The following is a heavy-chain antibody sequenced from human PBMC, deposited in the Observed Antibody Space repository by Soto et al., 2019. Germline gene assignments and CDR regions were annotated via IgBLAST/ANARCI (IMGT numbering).Heavy chain of an antibody. CDR1: GFDVRSNF. CDR2: IYSGGNT. D-gene: IGHD1-26*01. J-gene: IGHJ4*02. CDR3: ARARGYFGN. Sequence: EVQLVETGGGWIQPGGSLRLSCAASGFDVRSNFMSWVRQVPGKRLEWVSAIYSGGNTVYADSVKGRFTSSRDISNNTVYLQLNTLRAEDTAVYCCARARGYFGNWGLGTLVTGSS. V-gene: IGHV3-53*02.